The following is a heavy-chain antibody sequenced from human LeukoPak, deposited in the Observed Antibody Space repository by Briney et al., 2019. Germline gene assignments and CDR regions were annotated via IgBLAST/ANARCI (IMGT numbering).Heavy chain of an antibody. CDR2: IKQDGSER. CDR3: ATGAGCGY. V-gene: IGHV3-7*03. CDR1: GFTFSSYW. Sequence: GGSLRLSCAASGFTFSSYWMTWVRQAPGKGLEWVANIKQDGSERNYVDSVKGRFTISRDNAKNSLYLQMNTLRDEDTAVYYCATGAGCGYWGQGTLVSVSS. J-gene: IGHJ4*02. D-gene: IGHD6-19*01.